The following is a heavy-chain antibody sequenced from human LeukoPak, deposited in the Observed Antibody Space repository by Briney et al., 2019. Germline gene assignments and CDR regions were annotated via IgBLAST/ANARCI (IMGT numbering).Heavy chain of an antibody. CDR1: GYTFTGYY. CDR2: INPKSGDT. V-gene: IGHV1-2*02. D-gene: IGHD3-10*01. Sequence: ASVKVSCKASGYTFTGYYMQWVRQAPGQGLEWMGCINPKSGDTNYAQKFQGSVTMTRDTSISTAYMEMSRLRYDDTAVYYCVRDRASGLGWGQGTLVTVSS. J-gene: IGHJ4*02. CDR3: VRDRASGLG.